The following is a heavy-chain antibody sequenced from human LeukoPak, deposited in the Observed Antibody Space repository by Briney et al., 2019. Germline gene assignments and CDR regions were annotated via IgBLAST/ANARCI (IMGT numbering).Heavy chain of an antibody. V-gene: IGHV4-61*02. CDR1: GGSISSGSYY. Sequence: PSETLSLTCTVSGGSISSGSYYWSWIRQPAGKGLEWIGRIYSSGSTNYNPSLKSRVTISLDTSKNQFSLKLSSVTAADTAVYYCARGHSSSLPYWFDPWGQGTLVTVSS. CDR2: IYSSGST. CDR3: ARGHSSSLPYWFDP. J-gene: IGHJ5*02. D-gene: IGHD6-13*01.